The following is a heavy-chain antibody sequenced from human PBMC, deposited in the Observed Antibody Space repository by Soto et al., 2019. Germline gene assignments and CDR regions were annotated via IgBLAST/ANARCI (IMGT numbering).Heavy chain of an antibody. CDR1: GYTFTGYY. Sequence: ASVKVSCKASGYTFTGYYMHWVRQAPGQGLEWMGWINPNSGGTNYAQKFQGRVTMTRDTSISTAYMELSSLKASDTAMYYCARHDGYCSSTSCYINYWGQGTLVTVSS. CDR2: INPNSGGT. J-gene: IGHJ4*02. CDR3: ARHDGYCSSTSCYINY. D-gene: IGHD2-2*02. V-gene: IGHV1-2*02.